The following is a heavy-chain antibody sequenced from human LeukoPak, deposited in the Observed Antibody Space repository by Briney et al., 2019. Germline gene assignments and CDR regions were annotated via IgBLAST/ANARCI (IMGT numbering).Heavy chain of an antibody. J-gene: IGHJ4*02. CDR3: AITARITIFGVVTAPLDY. D-gene: IGHD3-3*01. Sequence: ASVRVSCKASGYTFTGYYMHWVRQAPGQGLEWMGWINPNSGGTNYAQKFQGRVTMTRDTSISTAYMELSRLRSDHTAVYYCAITARITIFGVVTAPLDYWGQGTLVTVSS. CDR2: INPNSGGT. V-gene: IGHV1-2*02. CDR1: GYTFTGYY.